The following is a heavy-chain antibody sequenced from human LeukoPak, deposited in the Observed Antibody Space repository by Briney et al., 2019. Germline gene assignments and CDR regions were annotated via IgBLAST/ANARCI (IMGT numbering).Heavy chain of an antibody. V-gene: IGHV4-39*01. J-gene: IGHJ4*02. D-gene: IGHD6-19*01. CDR2: ISQSGST. CDR1: GGSISSRSYY. CDR3: ARRNLGWYFFDY. Sequence: SETLSLTCTVSGGSISSRSYYWGWIRQPPGKGLEWIGSISQSGSTYYSPSLKSRVTMSVDTSKNQFSLKLSSVTAADTAVYYCARRNLGWYFFDYWGQGTLVTVSS.